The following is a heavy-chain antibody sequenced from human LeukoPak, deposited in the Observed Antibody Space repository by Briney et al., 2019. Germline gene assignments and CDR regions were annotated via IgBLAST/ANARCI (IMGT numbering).Heavy chain of an antibody. Sequence: TSETLSLTCAVYGGSFSGYYWSWIRQPPGKGLEWIGEINHSGSTNYNPSLKSRVTISVDTSKNQFSLKLSSVTAADTAVYYCARTNGFSDFDYWGQGTLVTVSS. CDR1: GGSFSGYY. CDR3: ARTNGFSDFDY. J-gene: IGHJ4*02. D-gene: IGHD5-24*01. V-gene: IGHV4-34*01. CDR2: INHSGST.